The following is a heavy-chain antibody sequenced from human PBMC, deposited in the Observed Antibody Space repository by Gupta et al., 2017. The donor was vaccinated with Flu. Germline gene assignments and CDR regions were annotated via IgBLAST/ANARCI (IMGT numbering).Heavy chain of an antibody. CDR3: ARAVTLWSSWYDY. CDR1: GFTFSSYD. D-gene: IGHD6-13*01. V-gene: IGHV3-48*03. J-gene: IGHJ4*02. Sequence: EVQLVESGGGLVQPGGSLRLSCAASGFTFSSYDMNWVRQAPGKGLEWVSYISSSGSTIYYADSVKGRFTISRDNAKNSLYLQMNSLRAEDTAVYYCARAVTLWSSWYDYWGQGTLVTVSS. CDR2: ISSSGSTI.